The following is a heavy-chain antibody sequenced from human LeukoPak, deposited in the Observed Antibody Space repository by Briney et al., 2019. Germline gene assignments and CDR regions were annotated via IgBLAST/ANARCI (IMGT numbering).Heavy chain of an antibody. D-gene: IGHD4-17*01. CDR2: LYTSGDT. CDR1: GGSISSYY. J-gene: IGHJ4*02. Sequence: KPSETLSLTCTASGGSISSYYWSWIRQPAGKGLEWIGRLYTSGDTNYNPSLKSRLTMSLDTSKNQFSLKLSSVTAADTAVYYCARDEHDYGDYGTFDYWGQGTLVTVSS. V-gene: IGHV4-4*07. CDR3: ARDEHDYGDYGTFDY.